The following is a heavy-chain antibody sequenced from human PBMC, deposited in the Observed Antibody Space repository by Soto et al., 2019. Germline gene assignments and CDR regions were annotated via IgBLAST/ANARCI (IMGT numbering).Heavy chain of an antibody. Sequence: QVQLLQSGAEVKKPGSSVRVSCEASGGTFRTYAISWVRQAPGQGLEWMGEIIPIFDKVNYAQKFQGRVTITADESTTTVYMDLRSLTSEDTAVYYCAKGAVAGTPTSYYYYGMDVWGQGTTVTVS. D-gene: IGHD6-19*01. CDR2: IIPIFDKV. CDR1: GGTFRTYA. V-gene: IGHV1-69*12. J-gene: IGHJ6*02. CDR3: AKGAVAGTPTSYYYYGMDV.